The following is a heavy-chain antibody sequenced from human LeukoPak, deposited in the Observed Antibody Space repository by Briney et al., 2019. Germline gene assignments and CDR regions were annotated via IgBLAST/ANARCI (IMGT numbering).Heavy chain of an antibody. CDR1: GGSFSGYY. Sequence: SETLSLTCAVYGGSFSGYYWSWIRQPPGKGLEWIGEINHSGSTNYNPSLKSRVTISVDTSKNQFSLKLSSVTAADTAVYYCASFTLYSSGWYGGAFDIWGQGTMVTASS. D-gene: IGHD6-19*01. CDR2: INHSGST. V-gene: IGHV4-34*01. CDR3: ASFTLYSSGWYGGAFDI. J-gene: IGHJ3*02.